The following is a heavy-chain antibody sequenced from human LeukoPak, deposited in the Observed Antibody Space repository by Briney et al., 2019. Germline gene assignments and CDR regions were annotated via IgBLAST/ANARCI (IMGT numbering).Heavy chain of an antibody. CDR2: IYYSGST. D-gene: IGHD2-15*01. Sequence: SETLSLTCTVSGGSISSGGYYWSWTRQHPGKGLEWIGYIYYSGSTYYNPSLKSRVTISVDTSKNQFSLKLSSVTAADTAVYYCARDSPYCSGGSCYSYYFDYWGQGTLVTVSS. J-gene: IGHJ4*02. V-gene: IGHV4-31*03. CDR1: GGSISSGGYY. CDR3: ARDSPYCSGGSCYSYYFDY.